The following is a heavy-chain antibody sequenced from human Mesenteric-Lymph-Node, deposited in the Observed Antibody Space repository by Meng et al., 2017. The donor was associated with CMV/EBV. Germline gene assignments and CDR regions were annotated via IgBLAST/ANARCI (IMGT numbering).Heavy chain of an antibody. J-gene: IGHJ4*02. V-gene: IGHV4-59*02. CDR3: ARGGGYLN. CDR1: GGSVSHYY. CDR2: IYYTGKT. D-gene: IGHD5-12*01. Sequence: ESLKISCNVSGGSVSHYYWSWIRQAPEKGLEWIGYIYYTGKTDYNRSLKSRVSMSLDTSKNQFSLELTSMTAADTAIYYCARGGGYLNWGQGILVTVSS.